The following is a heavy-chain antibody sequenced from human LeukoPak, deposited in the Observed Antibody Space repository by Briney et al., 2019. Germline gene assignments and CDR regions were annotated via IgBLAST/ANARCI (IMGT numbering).Heavy chain of an antibody. D-gene: IGHD2-15*01. CDR2: IYYSGST. CDR3: ARAPVVVAPFDY. V-gene: IGHV4-31*03. J-gene: IGHJ4*02. CDR1: GGSISSGGYY. Sequence: SETLSLTCTVSGGSISSGGYYWSWIRQHPGTGLEWIGYIYYSGSTYYDPSLKSRVTISVDTSKNQFSLKLSSVTAADTAVYYCARAPVVVAPFDYWGQGTLVTVSS.